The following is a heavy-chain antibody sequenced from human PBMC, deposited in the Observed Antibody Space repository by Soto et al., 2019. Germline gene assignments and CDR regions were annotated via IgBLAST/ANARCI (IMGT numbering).Heavy chain of an antibody. Sequence: EVQLLESGGGLVQPGGSLRLSCVASGFISSDYVMSWVRQAPGKGLEWVSAIGGGGAGTSYSDSVKGRFTIFRDNSRNTVHMQMDSLRLEDTGVYYCARDGLPDDFRSGGYWFDPWGQGTQVTVSS. J-gene: IGHJ5*02. CDR3: ARDGLPDDFRSGGYWFDP. CDR1: GFISSDYV. CDR2: IGGGGAGT. D-gene: IGHD3-3*01. V-gene: IGHV3-23*01.